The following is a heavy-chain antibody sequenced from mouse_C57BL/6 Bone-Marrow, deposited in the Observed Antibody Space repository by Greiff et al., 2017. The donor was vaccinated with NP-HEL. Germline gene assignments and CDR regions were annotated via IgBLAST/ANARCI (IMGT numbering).Heavy chain of an antibody. Sequence: EVHLVESGGGLVQPGGSLKLSCAASGFTFSDYYMYWVRQTPEKRLEWVAYISNGGGSTYYPDTVKGRFTISRDNAKNTLYLQMSRLKSEDTAMYYCARLITTVVADYAMDYWGQGTSVTVSS. D-gene: IGHD1-1*01. V-gene: IGHV5-12*01. CDR1: GFTFSDYY. CDR2: ISNGGGST. CDR3: ARLITTVVADYAMDY. J-gene: IGHJ4*01.